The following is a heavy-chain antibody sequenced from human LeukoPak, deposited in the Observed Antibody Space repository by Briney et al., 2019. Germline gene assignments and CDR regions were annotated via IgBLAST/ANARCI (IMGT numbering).Heavy chain of an antibody. V-gene: IGHV1-69*04. Sequence: SVKVSCKASGGTFSSYALSWVRQAPGQGLEWMGRIIPILGIANYAQKFQGRVTITTDESTSTAYMELGSLRSEDTAVYYCAREVFGVVNWFDPWGQGTLVTVSS. CDR2: IIPILGIA. J-gene: IGHJ5*02. D-gene: IGHD3-3*01. CDR3: AREVFGVVNWFDP. CDR1: GGTFSSYA.